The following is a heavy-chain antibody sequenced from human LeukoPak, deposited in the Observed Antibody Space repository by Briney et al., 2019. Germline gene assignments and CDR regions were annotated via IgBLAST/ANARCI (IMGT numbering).Heavy chain of an antibody. D-gene: IGHD6-13*01. Sequence: PSETLSLTCTVSGGSISSGGYYWSWIRQPPGKGLEWIGYIYHSGSTYYNPSLKSRVTISVDTSKNQFSLKLSSVTAADTAVYYCARAGYSSSYYAGLDYWGQGTLVTVSS. CDR2: IYHSGST. CDR1: GGSISSGGYY. V-gene: IGHV4-30-2*01. J-gene: IGHJ4*02. CDR3: ARAGYSSSYYAGLDY.